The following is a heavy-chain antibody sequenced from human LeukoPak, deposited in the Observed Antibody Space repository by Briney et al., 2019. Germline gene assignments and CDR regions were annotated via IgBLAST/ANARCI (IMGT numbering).Heavy chain of an antibody. CDR3: ARLPCSGSWSTCDS. V-gene: IGHV3-53*01. CDR2: IYSGGST. Sequence: GGSLRLSCAASGVTVSSNYMSWVRQAPGKGLEWVSVIYSGGSTYYADSVMGRFTISRDNSKNTLYLQMNSLRAEDTAVYYCARLPCSGSWSTCDSWGQGTLVTVSS. CDR1: GVTVSSNY. J-gene: IGHJ4*02. D-gene: IGHD6-13*01.